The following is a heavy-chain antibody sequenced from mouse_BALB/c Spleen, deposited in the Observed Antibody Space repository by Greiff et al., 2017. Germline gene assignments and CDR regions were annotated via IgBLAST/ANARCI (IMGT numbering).Heavy chain of an antibody. CDR2: IRSKSNNYAT. Sequence: EVQVVESGGGLVQPGGSRKLSCAASGFTFNTYAMNWVRQAPGKGLEWVARIRSKSNNYATYYADSVKDRFTISRDDSQSMLYLQMNNLKTEDTAMYYCVRPPLHYYGYEAWFAYWGQGTLVTVSA. CDR1: GFTFNTYA. J-gene: IGHJ3*01. D-gene: IGHD1-2*01. V-gene: IGHV10-1*02. CDR3: VRPPLHYYGYEAWFAY.